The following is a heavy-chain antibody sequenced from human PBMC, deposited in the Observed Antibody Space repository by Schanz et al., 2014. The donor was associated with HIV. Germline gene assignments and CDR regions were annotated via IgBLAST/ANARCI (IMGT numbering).Heavy chain of an antibody. J-gene: IGHJ6*02. V-gene: IGHV3-33*01. CDR3: ARDPAYSYDNYYFYGMDV. D-gene: IGHD3-10*01. CDR2: IWYDGSNK. CDR1: GFTFSTYG. Sequence: QVQLVESGGGVVQPGRSLRLSCAASGFTFSTYGMHWVRPAPGKGLEWVAVIWYDGSNKYYADSVKGRFTISRDNSKNTLYLQMNSLRAEDTAVYYCARDPAYSYDNYYFYGMDVWGQGTTVTVSS.